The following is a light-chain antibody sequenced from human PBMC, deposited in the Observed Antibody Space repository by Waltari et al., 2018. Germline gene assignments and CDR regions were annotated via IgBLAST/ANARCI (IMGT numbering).Light chain of an antibody. CDR3: YSSDSTGLRV. J-gene: IGLJ1*01. CDR1: ELPRTY. Sequence: SYELTQTPSVSVSPGQTARITCSGHELPRTYAYWFQQKSGQAPRLVIYADTNRPSGIPERFSGSSSGTVATLTITGAQVDYEADYYCYSSDSTGLRVFGGGTTVVVL. V-gene: IGLV3-10*01. CDR2: ADT.